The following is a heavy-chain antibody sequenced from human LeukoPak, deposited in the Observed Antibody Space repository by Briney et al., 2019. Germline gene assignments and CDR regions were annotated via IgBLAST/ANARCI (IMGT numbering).Heavy chain of an antibody. J-gene: IGHJ4*02. V-gene: IGHV3-23*01. Sequence: GGSLLLSCAAAGFTFGSSPMCWGRPAPGKGPEWVTTFSRNGHDTYYADSVKGRFTIFRYNSKSTLYLQMNSLRAEDTAVYYCAKGSLGSWYFFDSWGQGTLVTVSS. CDR2: FSRNGHDT. CDR1: GFTFGSSP. CDR3: AKGSLGSWYFFDS. D-gene: IGHD6-13*01.